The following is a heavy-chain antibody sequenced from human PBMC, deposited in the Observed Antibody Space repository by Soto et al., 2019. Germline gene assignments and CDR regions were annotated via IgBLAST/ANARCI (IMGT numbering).Heavy chain of an antibody. J-gene: IGHJ4*02. CDR3: ARAQGYCSGGSCYYFDY. V-gene: IGHV1-69*13. Sequence: SVKVSCKASGGTSSSYAISWVRQAPGQGLEWMGGIIPIFGTANYAQKFQGRVTITADESTSTAYMELSSLRSEDTAVYYCARAQGYCSGGSCYYFDYWGQGTLVTVSS. CDR2: IIPIFGTA. D-gene: IGHD2-15*01. CDR1: GGTSSSYA.